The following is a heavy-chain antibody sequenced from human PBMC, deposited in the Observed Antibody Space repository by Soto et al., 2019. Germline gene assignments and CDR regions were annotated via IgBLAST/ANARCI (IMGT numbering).Heavy chain of an antibody. CDR2: ISAYNGNT. CDR3: AREGAAALNWFDP. V-gene: IGHV1-18*01. CDR1: GYTFTSYG. J-gene: IGHJ5*02. Sequence: ASVKVSCKASGYTFTSYGISWVRQAPGQGLEWMGWISAYNGNTNYAQRFQGWVTMTRDTSISTAYMELSRLKSDDTAVYYCAREGAAALNWFDPWGQGTLDTVSS. D-gene: IGHD6-13*01.